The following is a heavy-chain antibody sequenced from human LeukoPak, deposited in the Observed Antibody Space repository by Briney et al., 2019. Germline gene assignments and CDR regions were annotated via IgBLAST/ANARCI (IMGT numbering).Heavy chain of an antibody. Sequence: GGSLRLSCAASGFTFSSYSMNWVRQAPGKGLEWVSYISSSSSTKYYADSVKGRFTISRDNAKNSLYLQMNSLRAEDTAVYYCARYGPDGRERLLWFGEPSNYYGMDVWGQGTTVTVSS. V-gene: IGHV3-48*04. D-gene: IGHD3-10*01. CDR3: ARYGPDGRERLLWFGEPSNYYGMDV. CDR2: ISSSSSTK. J-gene: IGHJ6*02. CDR1: GFTFSSYS.